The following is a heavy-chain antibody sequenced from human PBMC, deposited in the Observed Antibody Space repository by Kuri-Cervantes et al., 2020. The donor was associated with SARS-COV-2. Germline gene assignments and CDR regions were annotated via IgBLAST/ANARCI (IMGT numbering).Heavy chain of an antibody. V-gene: IGHV3-21*06. CDR3: AKSRGPFSLSVSLSVLDP. CDR1: GFTLSGYS. CDR2: IDSSSYYI. D-gene: IGHD2/OR15-2a*01. Sequence: GESLKISCAASGFTLSGYSMNWIRQAPGKGLEWVASIDSSSYYIYHADSVKGRLTISRDNAKSMVYLQINSLRPEDTATYYCAKSRGPFSLSVSLSVLDPWGRGTLVTVSS. J-gene: IGHJ5*02.